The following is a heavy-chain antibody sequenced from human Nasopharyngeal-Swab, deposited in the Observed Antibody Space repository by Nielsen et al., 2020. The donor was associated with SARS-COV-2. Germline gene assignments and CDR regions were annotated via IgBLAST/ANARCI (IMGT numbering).Heavy chain of an antibody. CDR3: AKENLHYYYHYAMDV. CDR2: INWNSGAL. V-gene: IGHV3-9*01. CDR1: GFSFADHA. J-gene: IGHJ6*02. Sequence: GGSLRLSCVASGFSFADHAFHWVRQPPGKGLEWVSGINWNSGALGYADSVKGRFTISRDNAQNSLYLEMNSLRPDDTALYYCAKENLHYYYHYAMDVWGPGTTGNVSS.